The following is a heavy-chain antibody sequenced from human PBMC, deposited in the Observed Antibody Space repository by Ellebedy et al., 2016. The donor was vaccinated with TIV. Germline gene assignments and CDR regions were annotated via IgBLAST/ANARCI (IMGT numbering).Heavy chain of an antibody. CDR3: TKRADNWGFFDY. CDR2: VSESDGRT. CDR1: GFTFSDYL. Sequence: LGGSLRLSCAASGFTFSDYLMACVRQVPGKGLEWVSAVSESDGRTFYADSVKGRFTISRDNSKNTLFLRMNSLTAGDTAVYYCTKRADNWGFFDYWGQGTLVTVSS. V-gene: IGHV3-23*01. D-gene: IGHD1-1*01. J-gene: IGHJ4*02.